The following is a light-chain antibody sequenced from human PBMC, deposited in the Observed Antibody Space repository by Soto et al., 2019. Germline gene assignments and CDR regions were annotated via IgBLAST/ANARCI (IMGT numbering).Light chain of an antibody. V-gene: IGKV3-15*01. Sequence: EIVMTQSPATLSVSPGERATLSCRASQSVSSNLAWYQQKPGQAPRLLIYGASTRATGIPTRFSGSGSGTAFTLTISSLQSEDFAVYYCQQYNNWPPFGQGTKVEIK. CDR3: QQYNNWPP. J-gene: IGKJ1*01. CDR2: GAS. CDR1: QSVSSN.